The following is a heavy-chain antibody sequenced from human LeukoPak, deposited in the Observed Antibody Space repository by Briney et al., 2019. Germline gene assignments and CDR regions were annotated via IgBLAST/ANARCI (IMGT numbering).Heavy chain of an antibody. CDR1: GFTFSSFA. D-gene: IGHD5-24*01. V-gene: IGHV3-23*01. CDR3: ARPSPPGDGYNPCDY. J-gene: IGHJ4*02. CDR2: ISGSGGST. Sequence: PGGSLRHSCAASGFTFSSFAMSWVRQAPGKGLEWVSAISGSGGSTYYADSVKGRFTISRDNSKNTVYLQMNSLRTEDTAVYYCARPSPPGDGYNPCDYWGPGALVIVSS.